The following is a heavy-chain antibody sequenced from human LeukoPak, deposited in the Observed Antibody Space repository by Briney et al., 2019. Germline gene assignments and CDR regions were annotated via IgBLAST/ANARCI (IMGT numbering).Heavy chain of an antibody. CDR1: GGSISSSSYY. V-gene: IGHV4-39*01. J-gene: IGHJ4*02. Sequence: SETLSLTCTVSGGSISSSSYYWGWIRQPPGKGLEWIGSTYYSGSTYYNPSLRSRVTLSVDTSKSQFSLKLSSVTAADTAVYYCARHVTGPPPYYLDYWGQGTLVTVSS. CDR2: TYYSGST. D-gene: IGHD3-16*01. CDR3: ARHVTGPPPYYLDY.